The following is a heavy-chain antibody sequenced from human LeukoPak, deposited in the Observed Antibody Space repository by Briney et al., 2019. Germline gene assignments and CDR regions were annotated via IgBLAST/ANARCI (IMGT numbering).Heavy chain of an antibody. V-gene: IGHV3-53*01. Sequence: GGSLRLSCVASGFDISDYGMHWIRQAPGKGLEWVSIIYSGGNTYYADSVEGRFTISRDNSKNTLYLQMNSLRAEDTAVYYCARDSRYYYGSSGYAFDYWGQGSLVTVSS. CDR1: GFDISDYG. J-gene: IGHJ4*02. D-gene: IGHD3-22*01. CDR3: ARDSRYYYGSSGYAFDY. CDR2: IYSGGNT.